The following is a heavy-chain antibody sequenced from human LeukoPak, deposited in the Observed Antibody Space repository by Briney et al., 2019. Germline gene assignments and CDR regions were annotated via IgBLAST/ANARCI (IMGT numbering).Heavy chain of an antibody. D-gene: IGHD4-11*01. J-gene: IGHJ4*02. V-gene: IGHV4-34*01. CDR1: GGAFSGYY. CDR2: INHSGST. Sequence: SGTLFLPCAVYGGAFSGYYWRWIRQPPRKGVEWIGEINHSGSTNYNPSLKSRVTISVDTSKNQFSLKLSSVTAADTAVYYCARGSTTVTTGAHWGQGTLVTVSS. CDR3: ARGSTTVTTGAH.